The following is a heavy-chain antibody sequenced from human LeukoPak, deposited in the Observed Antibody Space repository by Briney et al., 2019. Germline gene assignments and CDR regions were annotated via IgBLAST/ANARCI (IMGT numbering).Heavy chain of an antibody. V-gene: IGHV4-34*01. Sequence: SETLSLTCAVYGGSFSGYYWSWIRQPPGKGXXXIGEINHSGSTNYNPSLKSRVTISVDTPKNQFSLKLSSVTAADTAVYYCARDSSTRKNWFDPWGQGTLVTVSS. CDR3: ARDSSTRKNWFDP. D-gene: IGHD6-13*01. J-gene: IGHJ5*02. CDR1: GGSFSGYY. CDR2: INHSGST.